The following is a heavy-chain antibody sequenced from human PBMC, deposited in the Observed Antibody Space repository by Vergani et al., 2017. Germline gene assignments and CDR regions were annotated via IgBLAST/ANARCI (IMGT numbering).Heavy chain of an antibody. D-gene: IGHD2-2*01. CDR1: GGTFSSYA. Sequence: QVQLVQSGAEVKKPASSVKVSCKASGGTFSSYAISGVRQAPGQGLEWMGGFIPIFGTANYAQKFQGRGTITAAESTSTAYMELCNLRSEDTAVYYCARATEIXDIVVVPAADAFDIWGQGTMVTVSS. V-gene: IGHV1-69*01. J-gene: IGHJ3*02. CDR2: FIPIFGTA. CDR3: ARATEIXDIVVVPAADAFDI.